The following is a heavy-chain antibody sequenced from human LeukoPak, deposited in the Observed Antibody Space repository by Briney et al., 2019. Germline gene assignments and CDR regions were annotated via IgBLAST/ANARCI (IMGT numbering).Heavy chain of an antibody. D-gene: IGHD5-18*01. J-gene: IGHJ4*02. Sequence: GGSLRLSCAASGFTFSSYAMHWVRQAPGKGLEWVAVMSYDGSNKYYADSVKGRFTISRDNSKNTLYLQMNSLRAEDTAVYYCARRGYSYGWVDYWGQGTLVTVSS. CDR1: GFTFSSYA. CDR2: MSYDGSNK. CDR3: ARRGYSYGWVDY. V-gene: IGHV3-30*04.